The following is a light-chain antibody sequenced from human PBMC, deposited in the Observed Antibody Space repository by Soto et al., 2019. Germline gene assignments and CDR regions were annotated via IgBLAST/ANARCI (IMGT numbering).Light chain of an antibody. CDR2: DAS. V-gene: IGKV1-5*01. CDR1: QSIDSW. Sequence: DIQMTQSPSTLSASVGDRVTITCRASQSIDSWLAWYQQKPGIAPKLLIYDASSLESGVPSRFSGSGSGTEFTLTISSLQPDDFATYYCQQYNSYLFGPGTKVDIK. CDR3: QQYNSYL. J-gene: IGKJ3*01.